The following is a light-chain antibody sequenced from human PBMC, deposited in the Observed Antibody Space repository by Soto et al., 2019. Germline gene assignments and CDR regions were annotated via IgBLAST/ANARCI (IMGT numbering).Light chain of an antibody. V-gene: IGKV3-15*01. CDR1: ESVHSN. J-gene: IGKJ3*01. CDR3: QHSSNWPPT. CDR2: YAS. Sequence: EMVMTQSPATLSVSPGERVTLSCRASESVHSNLAWYQQKPGQGPSLLIYYASTRVTGVPGRFSGSGSGTEFTITISSLQSEDFGVYYCQHSSNWPPTFGPGTKVEIK.